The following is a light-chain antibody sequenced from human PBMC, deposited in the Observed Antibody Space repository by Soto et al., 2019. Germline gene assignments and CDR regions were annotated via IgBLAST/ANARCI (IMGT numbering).Light chain of an antibody. CDR3: QVWDSSTDHYV. Sequence: SYELTQPPSVSVAPGRTATITCGGDNIGSKSVHWYQQKAGQAPVLVVHDDSDRPSGIPERFSGSNSGKTATLTISGVEAGDEADYYCQVWDSSTDHYVFGIGTKVTVL. V-gene: IGLV3-21*02. J-gene: IGLJ1*01. CDR2: DDS. CDR1: NIGSKS.